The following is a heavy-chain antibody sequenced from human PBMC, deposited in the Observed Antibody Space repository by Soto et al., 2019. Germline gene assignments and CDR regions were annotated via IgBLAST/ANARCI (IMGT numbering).Heavy chain of an antibody. V-gene: IGHV4-59*01. CDR1: GGSISSYY. D-gene: IGHD7-27*01. CDR2: IYYSGST. CDR3: ARGWGRIFNY. Sequence: SETLSLTCTVSGGSISSYYWSWIRQPPGKGLEWIGYIYYSGSTNYNPSLKSRVTISVDTSKNQFSLKLSSVTAADTAVYYCARGWGRIFNYWGQGTLVTVSS. J-gene: IGHJ4*02.